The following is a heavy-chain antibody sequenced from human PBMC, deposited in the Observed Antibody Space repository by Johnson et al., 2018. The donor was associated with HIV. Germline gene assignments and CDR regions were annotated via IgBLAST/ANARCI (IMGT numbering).Heavy chain of an antibody. J-gene: IGHJ3*02. CDR1: GFTFSRYG. V-gene: IGHV3-30*02. CDR2: IRYDGSNK. D-gene: IGHD1-26*01. Sequence: QVQLVESGGGVVQPGGSLRLSCAASGFTFSRYGMHWVRQAPGKGLEWVAFIRYDGSNKYYADSVKGRFTISRDNSKTTLYLQMNSLRAEDTAVYYCAKDWSRTVGATLGPGAFDIWGQGTMVTVSS. CDR3: AKDWSRTVGATLGPGAFDI.